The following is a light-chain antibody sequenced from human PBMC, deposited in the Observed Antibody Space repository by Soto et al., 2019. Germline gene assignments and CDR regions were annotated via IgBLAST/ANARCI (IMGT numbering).Light chain of an antibody. CDR1: SSNIGAGYD. CDR3: QSYDSSLSAVV. Sequence: QSVLTQPPSVSGAPGQRVTISCTGSSSNIGAGYDVHWSQQLPGTAPKLLIYVNSNRPSGVPDRFSGSKSGTSASLAITGLQAEEYADYYCQSYDSSLSAVVFGGGTKLTVL. J-gene: IGLJ2*01. V-gene: IGLV1-40*01. CDR2: VNS.